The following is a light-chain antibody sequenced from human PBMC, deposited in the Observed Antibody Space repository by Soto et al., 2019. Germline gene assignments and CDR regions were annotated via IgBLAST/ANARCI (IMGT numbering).Light chain of an antibody. CDR1: QDIKNY. CDR2: EAS. J-gene: IGKJ4*01. CDR3: QQCDDFIT. Sequence: DIQMTQSPSSLSASVGDRVTITCQASQDIKNYLKWYQQKPGKAPKLLIYEASNLETGVPSRFSGSGSGRIFTFSISSLQPEYIATYYCQQCDDFITFGGGTRIEIK. V-gene: IGKV1-33*01.